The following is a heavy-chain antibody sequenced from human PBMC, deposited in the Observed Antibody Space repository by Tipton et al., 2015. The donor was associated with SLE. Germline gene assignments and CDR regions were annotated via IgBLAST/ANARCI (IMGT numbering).Heavy chain of an antibody. V-gene: IGHV3-43*01. CDR1: GFTFDDYT. CDR2: ISWDGGST. D-gene: IGHD5-18*01. J-gene: IGHJ4*02. CDR3: AKAQRPYGYEIVDY. Sequence: GSLRLSCAASGFTFDDYTMHWVRQAPGKGLEWVSLISWDGGSTYYADSMKGRFTISRDNSKNSLYLQMNSLRTEDTALYYCAKAQRPYGYEIVDYWGQGTLVTVSS.